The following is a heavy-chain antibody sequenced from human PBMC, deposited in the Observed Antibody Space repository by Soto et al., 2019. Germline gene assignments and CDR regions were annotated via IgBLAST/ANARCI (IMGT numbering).Heavy chain of an antibody. CDR1: GFTFSSYT. CDR3: ARWDGYGDY. V-gene: IGHV3-23*01. J-gene: IGHJ4*02. Sequence: EVQLLQSGGGLVQPGGSLRLSCAASGFTFSSYTINWVRQAPGKGLEWVSGISGGGDKIWQPDSVKGRFTISRDNSKNMVYLQTNSLRADDTAVYYCARWDGYGDYWGQGTLVTVSS. D-gene: IGHD5-12*01. CDR2: ISGGGDKI.